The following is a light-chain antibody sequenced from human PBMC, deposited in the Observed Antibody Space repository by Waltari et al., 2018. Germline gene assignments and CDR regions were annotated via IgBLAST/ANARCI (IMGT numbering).Light chain of an antibody. V-gene: IGLV8-61*01. CDR1: SDSLSTTSY. J-gene: IGLJ3*02. CDR2: KAS. CDR3: SIYMGSGIWV. Sequence: QTVVTQEPSLSVYPGGTATLTCVLSSDSLSTTSYATWYQQTPGQAPRTLVYKASSRSSGVPDRCSGTILGNKAALTITGAQPEDESDYYCSIYMGSGIWVFGGGTKLTVL.